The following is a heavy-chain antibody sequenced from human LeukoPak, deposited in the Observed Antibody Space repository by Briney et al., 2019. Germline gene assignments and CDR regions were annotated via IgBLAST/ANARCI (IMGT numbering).Heavy chain of an antibody. J-gene: IGHJ4*02. V-gene: IGHV4-59*01. CDR3: AQLNSGSYYFDY. CDR1: GDSISSYY. Sequence: SETLSLTCTVSGDSISSYYWSWIRQPPGKGLEWIGYIYYSGSTNYNPSLKSRVTISVDTSKNQFSLKLSSVTAADTAVYYCAQLNSGSYYFDYWGQGTLATVSS. CDR2: IYYSGST. D-gene: IGHD1-26*01.